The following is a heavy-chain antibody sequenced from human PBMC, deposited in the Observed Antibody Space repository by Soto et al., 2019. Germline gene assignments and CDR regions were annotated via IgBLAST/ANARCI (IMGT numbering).Heavy chain of an antibody. D-gene: IGHD3-22*01. J-gene: IGHJ4*02. Sequence: PGGSLRLSCAASGFTFSSYWMSWVRQAPGKGLEWVANIKQDGSEKYYVDSVKGRFTISRDNAKNSLYLQMNSLRAEDTAVYYCARGLDYYDSSGYGYWGQGTLVTVSS. CDR3: ARGLDYYDSSGYGY. CDR2: IKQDGSEK. CDR1: GFTFSSYW. V-gene: IGHV3-7*01.